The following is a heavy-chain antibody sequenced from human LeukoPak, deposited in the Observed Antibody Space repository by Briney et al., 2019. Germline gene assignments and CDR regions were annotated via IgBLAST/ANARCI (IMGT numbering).Heavy chain of an antibody. Sequence: EASVKVSCKASGGTFSSYAISWVRQAPGQGLEWMGGIIPIFGTANYAQKFQGRVTITADESTSTAYMELSSLRSEDTAVYSCAREREGIVVVVAATGDAFDIWGQVTMVTVSS. J-gene: IGHJ3*02. V-gene: IGHV1-69*13. CDR1: GGTFSSYA. D-gene: IGHD2-15*01. CDR2: IIPIFGTA. CDR3: AREREGIVVVVAATGDAFDI.